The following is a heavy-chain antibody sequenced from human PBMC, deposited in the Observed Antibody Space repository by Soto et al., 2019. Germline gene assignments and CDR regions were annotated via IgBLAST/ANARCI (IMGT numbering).Heavy chain of an antibody. CDR1: GGSISSYY. D-gene: IGHD3-22*01. J-gene: IGHJ3*02. V-gene: IGHV4-59*01. Sequence: QVQLQESGPGLVKPSETLSLTCSVSGGSISSYYWSWIRQSPGKGLEWIGYIYSSGSTNYNPSLKSRVTISVDTSKNQFSLKLSSVTAADTAVYYCARDLPPSYDSSGCSVFAIWGQGTMVTVSS. CDR2: IYSSGST. CDR3: ARDLPPSYDSSGCSVFAI.